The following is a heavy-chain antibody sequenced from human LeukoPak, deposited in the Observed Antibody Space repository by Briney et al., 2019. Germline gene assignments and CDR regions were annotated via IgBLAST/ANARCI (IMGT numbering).Heavy chain of an antibody. D-gene: IGHD6-13*01. V-gene: IGHV4-59*01. CDR1: GCSISSYY. CDR2: IYYSGST. J-gene: IGHJ4*02. CDR3: ARGLMMTVAGRGEFHY. Sequence: SETLSLACIVSGCSISSYYWSWVRQPPGKGLEWIGYIYYSGSTNYNPSLKSRVTLSVDTSKNQLSLELSAVSAAGPAFLYEARGLMMTVAGRGEFHYWGQGTMVTVSS.